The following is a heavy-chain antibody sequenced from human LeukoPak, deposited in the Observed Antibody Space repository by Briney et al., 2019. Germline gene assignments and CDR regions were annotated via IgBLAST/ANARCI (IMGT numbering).Heavy chain of an antibody. D-gene: IGHD1-26*01. CDR2: IIPIFGTA. J-gene: IGHJ4*02. Sequence: SVKVSCKASGYTFTSYDINWVRQAPGQGLEWMGGIIPIFGTANYAQKFQGRVTITADESTSTAYMELSSLRSEDTAVYYCARGGEPTYFDYWGQGTLVTVSS. V-gene: IGHV1-69*13. CDR3: ARGGEPTYFDY. CDR1: GYTFTSYD.